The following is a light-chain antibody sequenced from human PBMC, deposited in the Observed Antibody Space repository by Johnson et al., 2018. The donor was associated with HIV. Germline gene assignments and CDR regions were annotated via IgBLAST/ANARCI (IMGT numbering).Light chain of an antibody. CDR2: ENN. V-gene: IGLV1-51*02. Sequence: QSVLTQPPSVSAAPGQKVTISCSGSSSNIGNSYVSWYQQLPGTAPKLLIYENNKRPSEIPDRFSGSKSGTSATLGITGLQTGDEADYYCGTWDSSLSAYVFGKGTKVTVL. CDR3: GTWDSSLSAYV. CDR1: SSNIGNSY. J-gene: IGLJ1*01.